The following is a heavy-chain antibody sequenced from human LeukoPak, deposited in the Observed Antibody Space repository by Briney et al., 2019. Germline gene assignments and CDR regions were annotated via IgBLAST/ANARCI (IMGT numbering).Heavy chain of an antibody. CDR1: GGSITSYY. CDR2: IYYSGNT. J-gene: IGHJ6*03. V-gene: IGHV4-59*01. Sequence: SETLSLTCSVSGGSITSYYWSWVRQPPGKGLEWIAYIYYSGNTRYNPSLKRRVTISVDKSKNQFSLILSSVNTADTAVYFCARGAKYYYMDVWGKGPRSPSP. CDR3: ARGAKYYYMDV. D-gene: IGHD2-15*01.